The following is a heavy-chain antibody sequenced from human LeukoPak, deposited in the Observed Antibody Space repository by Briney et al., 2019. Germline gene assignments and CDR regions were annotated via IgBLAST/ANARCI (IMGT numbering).Heavy chain of an antibody. J-gene: IGHJ4*02. D-gene: IGHD6-6*01. CDR3: AKTTKVEYSGTYDY. CDR2: MSGSGSRT. Sequence: GGSLRLSCAASGFTFSNYAMTWVRQAPGKGLEWVSVMSGSGSRTFYADSVKGRFTMSRDNFRDTLYLQINSLRAEDTAVYYCAKTTKVEYSGTYDYWGQGTLVTVSS. CDR1: GFTFSNYA. V-gene: IGHV3-23*01.